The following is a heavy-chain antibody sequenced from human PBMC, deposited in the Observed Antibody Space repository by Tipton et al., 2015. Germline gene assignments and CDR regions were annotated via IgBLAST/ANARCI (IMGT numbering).Heavy chain of an antibody. J-gene: IGHJ4*02. D-gene: IGHD2/OR15-2a*01. Sequence: TLSLTCTVSGGSISSYYWSWIRQPAGKGLEWIGRIYTRGSTNYNPSLKSRVTMSVDTSKNQFSLKLSSVTASDTAVYYCARESLLAYYFDYWGQGTLVTVSS. CDR3: ARESLLAYYFDY. V-gene: IGHV4-4*07. CDR1: GGSISSYY. CDR2: IYTRGST.